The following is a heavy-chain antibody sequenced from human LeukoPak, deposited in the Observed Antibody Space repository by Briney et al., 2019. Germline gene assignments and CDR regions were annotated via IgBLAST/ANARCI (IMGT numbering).Heavy chain of an antibody. CDR1: GYTFTSYA. Sequence: ASVKVSCKASGYTFTSYAMNWVRQAPGQGLEWMGWINTNTGNPTYAQGFTGRFVFSLDTSVSTAYLQISSLKAEDTAVYCCARWCSGQQLTHYYGMDVWGQGTTVTVSS. J-gene: IGHJ6*02. V-gene: IGHV7-4-1*02. D-gene: IGHD6-13*01. CDR3: ARWCSGQQLTHYYGMDV. CDR2: INTNTGNP.